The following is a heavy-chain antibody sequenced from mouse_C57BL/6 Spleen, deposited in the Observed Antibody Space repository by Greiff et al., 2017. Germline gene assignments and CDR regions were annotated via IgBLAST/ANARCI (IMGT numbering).Heavy chain of an antibody. CDR3: ARDPLYDGLAY. D-gene: IGHD2-3*01. V-gene: IGHV5-4*01. CDR1: GFTFSSYA. CDR2: ISDGGSYT. J-gene: IGHJ3*01. Sequence: EVQGVESGGGLVKPGGSLKLSCAASGFTFSSYAMSWVRQTPEKRLEWVATISDGGSYTYYPDNVKGRFTISRDNAKNNLYLQMSHLKAEDTAMYYCARDPLYDGLAYWGQGTLVTVSA.